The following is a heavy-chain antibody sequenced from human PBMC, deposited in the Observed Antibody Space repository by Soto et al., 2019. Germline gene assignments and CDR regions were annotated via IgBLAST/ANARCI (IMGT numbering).Heavy chain of an antibody. Sequence: GGSLRLSCAASGFTFTSYWMHWVRQAPGKGLVWVSRINGDGRGTSYADSVKGRFTISRDNAKNTLYLQMNSLRSADTAVYFCAKGYSGYDYAYWGQGSLVTVSS. CDR1: GFTFTSYW. CDR3: AKGYSGYDYAY. D-gene: IGHD5-12*01. J-gene: IGHJ4*02. V-gene: IGHV3-74*01. CDR2: INGDGRGT.